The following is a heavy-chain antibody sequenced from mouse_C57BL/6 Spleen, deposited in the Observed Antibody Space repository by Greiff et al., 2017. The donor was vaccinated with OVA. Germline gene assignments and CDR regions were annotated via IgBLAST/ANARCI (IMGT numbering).Heavy chain of an antibody. CDR2: IYPGSGST. D-gene: IGHD2-4*01. CDR3: ARGDDYDGAYYFDY. J-gene: IGHJ2*01. V-gene: IGHV1-55*01. CDR1: GYTFTSYW. Sequence: QVQLQQPGAELVKPGASVKMSCKASGYTFTSYWINWVKQRPGQGLEWIGDIYPGSGSTNYNEKFKSKATLTVDTSSSTAYMQLSSLTSEDSAVYYCARGDDYDGAYYFDYWGQGTTLTVSS.